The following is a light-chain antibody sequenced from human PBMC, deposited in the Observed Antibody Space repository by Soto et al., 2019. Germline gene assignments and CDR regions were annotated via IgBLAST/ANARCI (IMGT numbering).Light chain of an antibody. V-gene: IGLV1-44*01. CDR1: RANIGSYP. Sequence: QSVLPQPPSASGTPGQRVTISGSGSRANIGSYPENWYQQLPGTAPKLLINTNNQRPSPSGVPHRFSGAKSVTAASLAISGLQSEDEADYYCAAWDDSLNAYVCGTGTQLTVL. J-gene: IGLJ1*01. CDR2: TNN. CDR3: AAWDDSLNAYV.